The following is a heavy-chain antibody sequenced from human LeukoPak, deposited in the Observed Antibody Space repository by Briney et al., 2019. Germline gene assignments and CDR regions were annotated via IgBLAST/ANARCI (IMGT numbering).Heavy chain of an antibody. J-gene: IGHJ1*01. D-gene: IGHD2-2*01. CDR3: AKGYCSSTSCYARFQH. Sequence: GGSLRLSCAASGFTFSSYAMSWVRQAPGKGLEWVSAISGSGGSTYYADSVKGRFTISRDNSKNTLYLRMNSLRAEDTAVYYCAKGYCSSTSCYARFQHWGQGTLVTVSS. CDR1: GFTFSSYA. V-gene: IGHV3-23*01. CDR2: ISGSGGST.